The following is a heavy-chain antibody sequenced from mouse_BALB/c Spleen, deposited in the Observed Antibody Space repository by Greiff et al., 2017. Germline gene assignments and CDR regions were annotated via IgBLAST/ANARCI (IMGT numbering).Heavy chain of an antibody. Sequence: QVQLQQSGAELVRPGTSVKVSCKASGYAFTNYLIEWVKQRPGQGLEWIGVINPGSGGTNYNEKFKGKATLTADKSSSTAYMQLSSLTSDDSAVYFCARHYCNYYAMDYWGQGTSVTVSS. CDR3: ARHYCNYYAMDY. J-gene: IGHJ4*01. D-gene: IGHD2-1*01. CDR2: INPGSGGT. V-gene: IGHV1-54*03. CDR1: GYAFTNYL.